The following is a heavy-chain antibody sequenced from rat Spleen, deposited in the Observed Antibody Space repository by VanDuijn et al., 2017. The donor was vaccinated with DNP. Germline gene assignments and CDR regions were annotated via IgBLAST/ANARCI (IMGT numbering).Heavy chain of an antibody. D-gene: IGHD1-4*01. CDR2: INAGSGGT. J-gene: IGHJ1*01. CDR3: ARRRLPYWYFDF. V-gene: IGHV1-43*01. Sequence: QVQLQQSGAELAKPGSSVMISCRASGYTFTTYYIGWIKQTTGQGLEYIGYINAGSGGTNYNEKFKGKATLTVDKSSSTAFMQLSSLTPADSAVYYCARRRLPYWYFDFWGPGTMVTVSS. CDR1: GYTFTTYY.